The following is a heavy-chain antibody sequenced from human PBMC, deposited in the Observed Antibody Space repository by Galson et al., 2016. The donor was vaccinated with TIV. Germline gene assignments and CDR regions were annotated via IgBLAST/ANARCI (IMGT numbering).Heavy chain of an antibody. J-gene: IGHJ3*01. CDR1: GYSFTGYF. Sequence: SVKVSCKASGYSFTGYFMYRVRQAPGQGLEWMGWINPKTGATTYAQEFQGRITMTRDTSASTVYMDLNRLQSDDTAVYYCARSDSYYKYALDVWGQGTTVTVSS. CDR3: ARSDSYYKYALDV. D-gene: IGHD3-10*01. CDR2: INPKTGAT. V-gene: IGHV1-2*02.